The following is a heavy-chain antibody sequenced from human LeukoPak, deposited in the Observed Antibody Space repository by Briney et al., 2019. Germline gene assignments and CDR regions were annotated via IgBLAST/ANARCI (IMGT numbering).Heavy chain of an antibody. V-gene: IGHV3-53*05. CDR2: IYSGGST. D-gene: IGHD3-10*01. CDR1: GFTVSSNY. J-gene: IGHJ4*02. Sequence: GGSLRLSCAASGFTVSSNYMSWVRQAPGKGLEWVSVIYSGGSTYYADSVKGRFTISRDNSKNTLYLQMNSLRAEDTAVYYCAGQYTYYYGSGIDYWGQGTLVTVSS. CDR3: AGQYTYYYGSGIDY.